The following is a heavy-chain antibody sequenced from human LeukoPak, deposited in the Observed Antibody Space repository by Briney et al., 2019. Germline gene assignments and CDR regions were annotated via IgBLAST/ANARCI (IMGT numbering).Heavy chain of an antibody. CDR2: ISGSGGST. Sequence: PGGSLRLSCAASGFTFSSYAMSWVRQAPGKGLEWVSAISGSGGSTYYADSVKGRFTISRDNSQNTLYLQMNSLRAEDMAEYYCAKVAPPMTTDYWYFDLWGRGTLVTVSS. J-gene: IGHJ2*01. CDR1: GFTFSSYA. V-gene: IGHV3-23*01. D-gene: IGHD4-17*01. CDR3: AKVAPPMTTDYWYFDL.